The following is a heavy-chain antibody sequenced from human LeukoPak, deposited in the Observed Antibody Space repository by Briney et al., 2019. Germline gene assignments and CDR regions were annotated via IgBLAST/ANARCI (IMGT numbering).Heavy chain of an antibody. CDR1: GGSFSGYY. V-gene: IGHV4-34*01. CDR2: ISHSGST. Sequence: PSETLSLTCAVYGGSFSGYYWSWIRQPPGKGLEWIGEISHSGSTNYNPSLKSRVTTSVDTSKNQFSLKLSSVTAADTAVYYCVRSVTGYFDYWGQGTLVTVSS. D-gene: IGHD6-19*01. CDR3: VRSVTGYFDY. J-gene: IGHJ4*02.